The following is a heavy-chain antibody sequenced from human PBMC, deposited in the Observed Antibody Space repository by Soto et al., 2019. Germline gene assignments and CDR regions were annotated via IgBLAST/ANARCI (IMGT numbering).Heavy chain of an antibody. CDR2: IYYSGST. V-gene: IGHV4-30-4*01. Sequence: SETLALTCTVSGGSISSGDYYGSWIRQPPGKGLEWIGYIYYSGSTYYNPSLKSRVTISVDTSKNQFSLKLSSVTAADTAVYYCARASRSTYYDFWSGYYGPFDYWGQGTQVTVSS. D-gene: IGHD3-3*01. J-gene: IGHJ4*02. CDR1: GGSISSGDYY. CDR3: ARASRSTYYDFWSGYYGPFDY.